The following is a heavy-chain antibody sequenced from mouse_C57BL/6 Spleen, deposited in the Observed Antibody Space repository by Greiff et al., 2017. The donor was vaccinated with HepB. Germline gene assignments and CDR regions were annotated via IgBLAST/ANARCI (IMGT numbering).Heavy chain of an antibody. CDR2: INPNNGGT. Sequence: EVQLQQSGPELVKPGASVKISCKASGYTFTDYYMNWVKQSHGKSLEWIGDINPNNGGTSYNQKFKGKATLTVDKSSSTAYMELRSLTSEDSAVYCCARSSAVVALDYWGQGTTLTVTS. CDR3: ARSSAVVALDY. V-gene: IGHV1-26*01. D-gene: IGHD1-1*01. J-gene: IGHJ2*01. CDR1: GYTFTDYY.